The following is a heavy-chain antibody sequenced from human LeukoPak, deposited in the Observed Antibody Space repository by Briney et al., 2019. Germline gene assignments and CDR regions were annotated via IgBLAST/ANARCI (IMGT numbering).Heavy chain of an antibody. D-gene: IGHD3-22*01. J-gene: IGHJ4*02. CDR2: INHSGST. CDR3: ARHYYDSSGYYLAFDY. CDR1: GGSFSGYY. V-gene: IGHV4-34*01. Sequence: SETLSLTCAVYGGSFSGYYWSWIRQPPGKGLEWIGEINHSGSTNYNPSLKSRVTISVDTSKNQFSLKLSSVTAADTAVYYCARHYYDSSGYYLAFDYWGQGTLVTVSS.